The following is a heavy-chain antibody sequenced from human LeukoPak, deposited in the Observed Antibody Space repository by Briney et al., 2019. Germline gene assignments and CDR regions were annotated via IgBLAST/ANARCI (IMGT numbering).Heavy chain of an antibody. CDR3: AKGRSGWYEGRDY. V-gene: IGHV3-53*01. D-gene: IGHD6-19*01. CDR2: ISHGGDSA. Sequence: GGSLRLSCAASGFTVSRNYMTWVRQAPGKGLEWVSVISHGGDSAWYADSVKGRFTISRDNSKSTLFLQMNSLRADDTAIYYCAKGRSGWYEGRDYWGQGILVTVSS. CDR1: GFTVSRNY. J-gene: IGHJ4*02.